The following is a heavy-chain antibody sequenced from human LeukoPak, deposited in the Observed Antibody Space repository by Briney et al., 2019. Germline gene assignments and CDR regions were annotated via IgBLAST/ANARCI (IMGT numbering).Heavy chain of an antibody. Sequence: PGGSLRLSCAASGFTVSSNYMSWVRQAPGKGLEWVSVIYSGGSTYYSDSVKGRFTISRDNSKNTLYLQMNSLRAEDTAVYYCARDASAVAGTGYWGQGTLVTVSS. CDR1: GFTVSSNY. D-gene: IGHD6-19*01. CDR3: ARDASAVAGTGY. CDR2: IYSGGST. V-gene: IGHV3-66*01. J-gene: IGHJ4*02.